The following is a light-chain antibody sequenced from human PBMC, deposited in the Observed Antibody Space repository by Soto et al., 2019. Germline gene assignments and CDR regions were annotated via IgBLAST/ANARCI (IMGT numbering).Light chain of an antibody. CDR1: QDMRDD. J-gene: IGKJ1*01. V-gene: IGKV1-6*01. Sequence: AIPMTQSPSSLSASVGDRVTITCRASQDMRDDLGWYQQKPGKAPKLLIYAASSLESGVPSRFSGSASGTDFTLTISSLQPEDFATYYCLQYYNYPQTFGQGTKVEIK. CDR2: AAS. CDR3: LQYYNYPQT.